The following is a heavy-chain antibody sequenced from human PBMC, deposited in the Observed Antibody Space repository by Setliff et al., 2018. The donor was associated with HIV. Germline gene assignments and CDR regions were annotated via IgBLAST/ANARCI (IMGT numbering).Heavy chain of an antibody. CDR3: AREGPPSCGGDCYSAHSFDY. D-gene: IGHD2-21*02. CDR2: IIPILGIA. Sequence: SVKVSCKASGGTFSSYAISWVRQAPGQGLEWMGGIIPILGIANYAQKFQGRVTITADESTSTAYMELSSMRSEDTAVYYCAREGPPSCGGDCYSAHSFDYWGQGTLVTVSS. J-gene: IGHJ4*02. V-gene: IGHV1-69*10. CDR1: GGTFSSYA.